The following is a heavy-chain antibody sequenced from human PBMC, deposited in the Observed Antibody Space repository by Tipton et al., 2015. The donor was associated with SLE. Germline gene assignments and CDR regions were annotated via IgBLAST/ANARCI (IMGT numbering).Heavy chain of an antibody. D-gene: IGHD3-3*01. CDR1: GFRFSTYW. CDR2: IKHDGSET. V-gene: IGHV3-7*01. CDR3: ARWSGYAMYYFDY. J-gene: IGHJ4*02. Sequence: GSLRLSCAASGFRFSTYWMTWVRRAPGKGLEWVASIKHDGSETFYVDSVKGRFTISRDNAENSLSLQMNSLRAEDTAVYYCARWSGYAMYYFDYWGQGTLVTVSS.